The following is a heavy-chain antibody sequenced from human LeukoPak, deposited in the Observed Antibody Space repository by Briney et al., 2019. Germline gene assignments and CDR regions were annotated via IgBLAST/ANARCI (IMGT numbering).Heavy chain of an antibody. CDR2: ISGSGGNT. CDR1: GFIFSSNA. D-gene: IGHD1-26*01. Sequence: PGGSLRLSCAASGFIFSSNAMSWVRQAPGKGLEWVSVISGSGGNTYYADSVKGRFTISRDNSKDTLYLQMNSLRAEDTAVYYCAKHIEGNYYYSYMDVWGKGTTVTVSS. V-gene: IGHV3-23*01. J-gene: IGHJ6*03. CDR3: AKHIEGNYYYSYMDV.